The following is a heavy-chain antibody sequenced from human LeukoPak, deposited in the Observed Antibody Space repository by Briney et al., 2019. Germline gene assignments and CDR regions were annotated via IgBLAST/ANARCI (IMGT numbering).Heavy chain of an antibody. J-gene: IGHJ4*02. CDR2: ISANSGVT. CDR1: GYIVTGYY. CDR3: ASGGSTSFDF. D-gene: IGHD3-3*01. V-gene: IGHV1-2*02. Sequence: ASVKLSCKASGYIVTGYYIHWVRQAPGQGLKWMGWISANSGVTKYAQTFQGRVTTTRDTATSTFYTELSRLTFDDTAVYFCASGGSTSFDFWGRGTLLSVSS.